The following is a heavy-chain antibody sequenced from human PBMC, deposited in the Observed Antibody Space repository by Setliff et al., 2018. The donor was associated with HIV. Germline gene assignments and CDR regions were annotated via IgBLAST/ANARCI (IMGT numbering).Heavy chain of an antibody. CDR3: TRRQWGTSGYYEFFQQ. CDR1: GANISRHF. CDR2: IYDSGVT. Sequence: SETLSLTCSVSGANISRHFWSWIRQSPGKGLEWIGTIYDSGVTKYNPSLQTRVRASVDTSKSHLSLSLTSLTPADTAVYYCTRRQWGTSGYYEFFQQWGQGSLVTVSS. J-gene: IGHJ1*01. V-gene: IGHV4-59*11. D-gene: IGHD3-3*01.